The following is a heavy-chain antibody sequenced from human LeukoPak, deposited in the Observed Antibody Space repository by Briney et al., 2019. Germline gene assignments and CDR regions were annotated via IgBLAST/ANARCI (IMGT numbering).Heavy chain of an antibody. CDR3: AREGGLSWDFWKGYHLQFDY. Sequence: ASVKVSCKASGYILTSYGISWVRQAPGQGREWMGWISAYNGNTNYAQKLQGRVTLTTDTSTSTAYMELRSLRTDDPAVYYCAREGGLSWDFWKGYHLQFDYWGKGTLVPVSS. CDR2: ISAYNGNT. J-gene: IGHJ4*02. CDR1: GYILTSYG. D-gene: IGHD3-3*01. V-gene: IGHV1-18*01.